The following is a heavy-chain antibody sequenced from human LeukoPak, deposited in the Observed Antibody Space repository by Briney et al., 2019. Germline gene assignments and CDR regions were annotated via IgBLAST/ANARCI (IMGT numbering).Heavy chain of an antibody. Sequence: GASVKVSCKASGYTFTSYDINWVRQATGQGLEWMGWMNPNSGNTGYAQKFQGRVTMTEDTSTDTAYMELSSLRSEDTAVYYCATDQIAPGDYWGQGTLVTVSS. D-gene: IGHD2-21*01. V-gene: IGHV1-8*01. J-gene: IGHJ4*02. CDR2: MNPNSGNT. CDR1: GYTFTSYD. CDR3: ATDQIAPGDY.